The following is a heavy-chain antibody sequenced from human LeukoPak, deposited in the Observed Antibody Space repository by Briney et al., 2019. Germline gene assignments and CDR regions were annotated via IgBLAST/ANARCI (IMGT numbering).Heavy chain of an antibody. V-gene: IGHV4-59*01. J-gene: IGHJ6*03. CDR2: IYYSGST. D-gene: IGHD3-10*01. CDR3: ARVPRTMVRGGDYMDV. CDR1: GGSISSYY. Sequence: SETLSLTCTVSGGSISSYYWSWIRQPPGKGLEWIGYIYYSGSTNYNPSLKSRVTISVDTSKNQFSLKLSSVTAADTAVYYCARVPRTMVRGGDYMDVWGKGTTVTISS.